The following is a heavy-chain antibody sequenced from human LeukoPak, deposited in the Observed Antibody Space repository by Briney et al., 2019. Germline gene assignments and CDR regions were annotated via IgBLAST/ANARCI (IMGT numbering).Heavy chain of an antibody. CDR1: GGTISSYY. Sequence: PSETLSLTCTVSGGTISSYYGSWIRQPAGKGLEWIGRIYTSGSTNYNPSLKSRVTMSVDTSKNQFSLKLSSVTAADTAVYYCARGPMFFGVAYCDYWGQGTLVTVSS. J-gene: IGHJ4*02. D-gene: IGHD3-3*01. CDR2: IYTSGST. V-gene: IGHV4-4*07. CDR3: ARGPMFFGVAYCDY.